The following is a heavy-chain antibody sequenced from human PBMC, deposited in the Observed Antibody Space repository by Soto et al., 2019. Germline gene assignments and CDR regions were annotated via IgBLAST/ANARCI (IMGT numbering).Heavy chain of an antibody. D-gene: IGHD6-19*01. CDR3: AKGLYSSNI. CDR2: ISVGGDST. CDR1: GFTFSSYA. V-gene: IGHV3-23*01. J-gene: IGHJ3*02. Sequence: GGSLRLSCVASGFTFSSYAMNWVRQAPGKGLEWVSVISVGGDSTYYADSVKGRFTISRDNSKNTLYLQMNSLRAEDTAVYYCAKGLYSSNIWGQGTMVTVSS.